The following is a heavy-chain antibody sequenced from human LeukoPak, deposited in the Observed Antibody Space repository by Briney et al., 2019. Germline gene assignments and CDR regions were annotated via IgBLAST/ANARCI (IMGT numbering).Heavy chain of an antibody. Sequence: SETLSLTCTVSGGSISSYYWSWIRQPPGKGLEWIGYIYYSGSTNYNPSLKSRVTIPVDTSKNQFSLKLSSVTAADTAVYYCASYDSSGYYDYWGQGTLVTVSS. J-gene: IGHJ4*02. V-gene: IGHV4-59*01. D-gene: IGHD3-22*01. CDR3: ASYDSSGYYDY. CDR2: IYYSGST. CDR1: GGSISSYY.